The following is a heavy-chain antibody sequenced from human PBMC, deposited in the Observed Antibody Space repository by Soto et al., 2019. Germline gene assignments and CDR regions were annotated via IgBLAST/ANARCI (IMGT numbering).Heavy chain of an antibody. CDR3: ARAYDSSGYSYQGTFQH. J-gene: IGHJ1*01. Sequence: QVQLVQSGAEVKKPESSVKVSCKASGGTFSSYAISWVRQAPGQGLEWMGGIIPIFGTANYAQKFQGRVTITADESTSTAYMELSSLRSEDTAVYYCARAYDSSGYSYQGTFQHWGQGTLVTVSS. CDR1: GGTFSSYA. CDR2: IIPIFGTA. D-gene: IGHD3-22*01. V-gene: IGHV1-69*01.